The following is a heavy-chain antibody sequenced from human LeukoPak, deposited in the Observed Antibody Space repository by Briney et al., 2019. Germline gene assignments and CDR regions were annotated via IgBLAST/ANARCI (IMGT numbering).Heavy chain of an antibody. V-gene: IGHV4-39*07. CDR2: IYYSGST. CDR3: ARDFKGYWYFDL. J-gene: IGHJ2*01. CDR1: GGSISSSSYY. Sequence: SETLSLTCTVSGGSISSSSYYWDWIRQPPGKGLEWIGSIYYSGSTYYNPSLKSRVTISVDTSKNQFSLKLSSVTAADTAVYYCARDFKGYWYFDLWGRGTLVTVSS.